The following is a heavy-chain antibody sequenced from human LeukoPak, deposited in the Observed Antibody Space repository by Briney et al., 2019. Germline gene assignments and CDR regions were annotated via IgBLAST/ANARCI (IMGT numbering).Heavy chain of an antibody. Sequence: PGGSLRLSCAASGFTFSSYWTHWVRQAPGKGLVWVSRINTDGSSTSYADSVKGRFTISRDNARNTLYLQMNSLRAEDTAVYYCARARVPYYYDSPDYWGQGTLVTVSS. V-gene: IGHV3-74*01. CDR2: INTDGSST. J-gene: IGHJ4*02. D-gene: IGHD3-22*01. CDR3: ARARVPYYYDSPDY. CDR1: GFTFSSYW.